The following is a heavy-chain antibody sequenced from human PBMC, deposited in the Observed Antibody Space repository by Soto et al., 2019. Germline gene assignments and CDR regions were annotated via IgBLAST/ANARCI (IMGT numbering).Heavy chain of an antibody. CDR2: ISYDGSNK. V-gene: IGHV3-30*18. CDR1: GFTFSSYG. Sequence: LSCAASGFTFSSYGMHWVRQAPGKGLEWVAVISYDGSNKYYADSVKGRFTISRDNSKNTLYLQMNSLRAEDTAVYYCAKDRGVHTRPLYGMDVWGQGTTVTVSS. D-gene: IGHD2-2*02. CDR3: AKDRGVHTRPLYGMDV. J-gene: IGHJ6*02.